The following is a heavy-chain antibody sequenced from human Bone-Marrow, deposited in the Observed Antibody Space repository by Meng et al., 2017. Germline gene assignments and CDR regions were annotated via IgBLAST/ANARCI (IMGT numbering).Heavy chain of an antibody. D-gene: IGHD6-13*01. J-gene: IGHJ5*02. Sequence: SETLSLTCTVSGGSISSDYWSWTRQPPGKGLEWIGYIYYSGSTNYNPSLKSRVTISVDTSKNQFSLKLSSVTAADTAVYYCARDLRNKAAATVVGFDPWGQGTLVTVSS. CDR3: ARDLRNKAAATVVGFDP. CDR2: IYYSGST. CDR1: GGSISSDY. V-gene: IGHV4-59*01.